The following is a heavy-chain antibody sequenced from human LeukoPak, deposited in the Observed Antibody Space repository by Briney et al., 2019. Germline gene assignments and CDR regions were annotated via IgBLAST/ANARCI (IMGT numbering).Heavy chain of an antibody. CDR1: GGSISSGSYY. CDR2: IYTSGST. Sequence: SETLSLTCTVSGGSISSGSYYWSWIRQPAGKGLEWIGRIYTSGSTNYNPSLKSRVTISVDTSKNQFSLKLSSVTAADTAVYYCARTLLGIDYGSGSYDFDYWGQGTLVTVSS. V-gene: IGHV4-61*02. CDR3: ARTLLGIDYGSGSYDFDY. J-gene: IGHJ4*02. D-gene: IGHD3-10*01.